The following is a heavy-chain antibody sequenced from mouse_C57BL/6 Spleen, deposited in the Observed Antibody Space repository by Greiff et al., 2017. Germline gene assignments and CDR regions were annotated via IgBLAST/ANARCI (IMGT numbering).Heavy chain of an antibody. CDR3: ARHDGTMGYFDY. J-gene: IGHJ2*01. V-gene: IGHV5-6*01. CDR1: GFTFSSYG. CDR2: ISSGGSYT. Sequence: EVKVVESGGDLVKPGGSLKLSCAASGFTFSSYGMSWVRQTPDKRLEWVATISSGGSYTYYPDSVKGRFTISRDNAKNTLYLQMSSLKSEDTAMYYCARHDGTMGYFDYWGQGTTLTVSS. D-gene: IGHD2-3*01.